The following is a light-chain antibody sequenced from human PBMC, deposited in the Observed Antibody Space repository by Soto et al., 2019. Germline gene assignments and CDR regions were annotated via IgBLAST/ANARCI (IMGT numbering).Light chain of an antibody. CDR1: QSISMW. J-gene: IGKJ1*01. V-gene: IGKV1-5*03. CDR3: QHWPDYSWT. CDR2: KTS. Sequence: DIHMTQSPSTLSASVGDRVTITCRASQSISMWLAWYQQKPGKAPNLLIYKTSSLETGVPSRFSGSGSGTEFTLSISSLQPDSFATYCCQHWPDYSWTFGPHTQVEV.